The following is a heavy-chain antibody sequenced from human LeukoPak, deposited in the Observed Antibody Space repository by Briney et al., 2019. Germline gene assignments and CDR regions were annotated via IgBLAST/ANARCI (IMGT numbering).Heavy chain of an antibody. J-gene: IGHJ4*02. Sequence: GASVKVSCKASGYTFTSYDINWVRQATGQGLEWMGWMNPNSGNTGYAQKFQGRVTVTRNTSISTAYMELSSLRSEDTAVYYCARGRGYSYGRYFDYWGQGTLVTVSS. D-gene: IGHD5-18*01. CDR2: MNPNSGNT. V-gene: IGHV1-8*01. CDR3: ARGRGYSYGRYFDY. CDR1: GYTFTSYD.